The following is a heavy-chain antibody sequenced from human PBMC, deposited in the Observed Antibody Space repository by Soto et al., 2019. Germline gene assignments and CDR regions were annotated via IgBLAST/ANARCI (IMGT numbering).Heavy chain of an antibody. CDR2: INPSGGST. V-gene: IGHV1-46*01. CDR3: ARDRVAAAPRDNWFDP. J-gene: IGHJ5*02. D-gene: IGHD6-13*01. Sequence: TSAKVSCKASGYTFTSYYMHWVRQAPGQGLEWMGIINPSGGSTSYAQKFQGRVTMTRDTSTSTVYMELSSLRSEDTAVYYCARDRVAAAPRDNWFDPWGQGTLVTVSS. CDR1: GYTFTSYY.